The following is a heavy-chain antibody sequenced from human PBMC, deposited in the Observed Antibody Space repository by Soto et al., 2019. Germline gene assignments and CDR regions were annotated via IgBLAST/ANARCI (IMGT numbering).Heavy chain of an antibody. J-gene: IGHJ5*02. D-gene: IGHD4-4*01. V-gene: IGHV3-7*03. CDR2: IKEDGGEQ. CDR1: GFSFSSYW. Sequence: GVLRLSCAASGFSFSSYWMSWVRQAPGKGPEWVANIKEDGGEQHYVDSVKGRFTISRDNTENSLFLQMNNLRAEDSAIYYCAITTSTVSYWFDPWGPGTQVTVSS. CDR3: AITTSTVSYWFDP.